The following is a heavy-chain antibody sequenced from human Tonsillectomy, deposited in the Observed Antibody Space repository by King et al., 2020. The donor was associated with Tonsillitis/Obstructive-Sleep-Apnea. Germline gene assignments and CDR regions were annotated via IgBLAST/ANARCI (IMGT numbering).Heavy chain of an antibody. V-gene: IGHV3-33*01. J-gene: IGHJ4*02. Sequence: VQLVESGGGVAQPGRSLRLSCAASGFTFSSYGMHWVGQAPGKGLEWVAAIWYDGGKKYYVDSVKGRFTISRDDSKSTLYLQMNSLRADDTAMYYCARDIATFDSWGRGTLVTVSA. D-gene: IGHD1-26*01. CDR3: ARDIATFDS. CDR1: GFTFSSYG. CDR2: IWYDGGKK.